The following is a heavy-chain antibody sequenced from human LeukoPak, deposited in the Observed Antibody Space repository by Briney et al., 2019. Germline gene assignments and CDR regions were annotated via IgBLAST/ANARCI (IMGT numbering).Heavy chain of an antibody. V-gene: IGHV3-23*01. CDR1: GFNFNYFA. CDR3: SRIKYGGNSGYHFDY. D-gene: IGHD4-23*01. Sequence: PGGSLRLSCSASGFNFNYFAMSLIRQAPWKRLEWVSTIGDSGSGGSYADSVRGRFTISRDNSKNIVYLQMHSLRVDDSAVYYCSRIKYGGNSGYHFDYWGQGTLVTVSS. CDR2: IGDSGSGG. J-gene: IGHJ4*02.